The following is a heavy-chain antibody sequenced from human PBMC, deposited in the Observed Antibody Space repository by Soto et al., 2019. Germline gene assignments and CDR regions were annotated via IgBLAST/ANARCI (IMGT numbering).Heavy chain of an antibody. J-gene: IGHJ4*02. V-gene: IGHV3-23*01. D-gene: IGHD1-1*01. CDR1: GFTLSDYG. Sequence: EVQLLDSGGVLVQPGGSLRLSCAVSGFTLSDYGVTWVRQAPGKGLEWVSGFSGGGGGTFYADSVKGRFTISRDDSKNTAYLQMNGLGVEDTAVYYCVRWNGFGDHWGQGTLVTVSS. CDR2: FSGGGGGT. CDR3: VRWNGFGDH.